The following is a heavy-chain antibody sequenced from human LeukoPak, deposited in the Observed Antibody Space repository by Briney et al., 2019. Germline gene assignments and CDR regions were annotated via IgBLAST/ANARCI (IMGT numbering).Heavy chain of an antibody. V-gene: IGHV3-48*04. CDR2: ISSSSSTI. D-gene: IGHD6-13*01. J-gene: IGHJ4*02. CDR1: GFTFSSYS. Sequence: GGSLRLSCAASGFTFSSYSMNWVRQAPGKGLEWVSYISSSSSTIYYADSVKGRFTISRDNAKNSLYLQMNSLRAEDTAVYYCARDGGPYSSTWHGHWGQGTLVTVSS. CDR3: ARDGGPYSSTWHGH.